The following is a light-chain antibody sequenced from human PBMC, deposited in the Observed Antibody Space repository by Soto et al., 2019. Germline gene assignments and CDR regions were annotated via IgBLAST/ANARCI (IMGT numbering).Light chain of an antibody. CDR2: AAS. Sequence: IHMTQSPSSLSASIGYRFTITCRASQTVNTYLHWYQQKPGKAPRLLIYAASNLQSGVPSRFRGSGSGTNFTLSMNSLQPEDFATYYCQQGYSNPWTFGQGTKVDIK. CDR3: QQGYSNPWT. CDR1: QTVNTY. J-gene: IGKJ1*01. V-gene: IGKV1-39*01.